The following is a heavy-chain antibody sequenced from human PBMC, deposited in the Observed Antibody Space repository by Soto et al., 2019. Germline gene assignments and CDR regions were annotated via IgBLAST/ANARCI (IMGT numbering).Heavy chain of an antibody. V-gene: IGHV3-23*01. Sequence: LRXSCAASGFNFNTFAISWIRQAPGKGLEWVSHISSSGGSRDYADSVRGRFAISRDNSKNVLFLQMNSLRADDTATYYCARDIRGYSRAFDYWGQGTLVTVSS. J-gene: IGHJ4*02. CDR1: GFNFNTFA. CDR3: ARDIRGYSRAFDY. D-gene: IGHD5-18*01. CDR2: ISSSGGSR.